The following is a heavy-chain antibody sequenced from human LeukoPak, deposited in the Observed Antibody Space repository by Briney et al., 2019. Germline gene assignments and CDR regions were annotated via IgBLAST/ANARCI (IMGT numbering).Heavy chain of an antibody. CDR1: GFTFSSYS. Sequence: GGSLRLSCAASGFTFSSYSMNWVRQAPGKGLEWVSSISSSSSYIYYADSVKGRFTISRDNSKNTLYLQMNSLRAEDTAVYYCAREGGYSSSWYYFDYWGQGTLVTVSS. CDR2: ISSSSSYI. CDR3: AREGGYSSSWYYFDY. D-gene: IGHD6-13*01. J-gene: IGHJ4*02. V-gene: IGHV3-21*01.